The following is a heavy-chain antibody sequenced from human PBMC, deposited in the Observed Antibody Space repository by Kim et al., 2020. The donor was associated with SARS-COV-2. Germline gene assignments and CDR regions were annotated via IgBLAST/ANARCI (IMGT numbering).Heavy chain of an antibody. Sequence: GGSLRLSCAASGFTFSSYAMHWVRQAPGKGLEWVSAITYDGSNKYYADSVKGRFTISRDNSKNTLYLQMNSLRAEDTAVYYCANWRRSSSLSHYVDYWGQGTLVTVSS. CDR3: ANWRRSSSLSHYVDY. CDR1: GFTFSSYA. J-gene: IGHJ4*02. D-gene: IGHD3-3*01. V-gene: IGHV3-30*04. CDR2: ITYDGSNK.